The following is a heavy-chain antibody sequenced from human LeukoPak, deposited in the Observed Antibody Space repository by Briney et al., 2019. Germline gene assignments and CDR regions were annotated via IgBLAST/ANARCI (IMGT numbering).Heavy chain of an antibody. J-gene: IGHJ3*02. CDR2: VYHVGTT. D-gene: IGHD6-13*01. Sequence: SETLSLTCTVSGGSISNKYWSWIRQPPGKGLEWIGVYHVGTTDYNPSLKSRVTISVDRSKNQMSLKLSSVTAADTAVYYCARCLGFLIGSSWYPDAFDIWGQGTMVTVPS. CDR3: ARCLGFLIGSSWYPDAFDI. CDR1: GGSISNKY. V-gene: IGHV4-59*08.